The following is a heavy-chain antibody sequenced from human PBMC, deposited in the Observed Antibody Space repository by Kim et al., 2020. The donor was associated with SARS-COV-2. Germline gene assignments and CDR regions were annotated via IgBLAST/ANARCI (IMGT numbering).Heavy chain of an antibody. CDR3: ARENGSAAAGTIFQH. J-gene: IGHJ1*01. Sequence: SVKSRITTNPDQSKNQISLQMNSVTPEDTAVYYCARENGSAAAGTIFQHWGQGTLVTVSS. V-gene: IGHV6-1*01. D-gene: IGHD6-13*01.